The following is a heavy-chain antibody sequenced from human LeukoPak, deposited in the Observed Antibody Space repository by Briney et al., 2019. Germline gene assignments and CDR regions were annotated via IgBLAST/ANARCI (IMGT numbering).Heavy chain of an antibody. CDR2: IYYSGST. V-gene: IGHV4-59*01. CDR3: DRFATESGSYKTLDY. CDR1: GGSISSYY. Sequence: SETLSLTCTVSGGSISSYYWSWIRQPPRKGLEWVGYIYYSGSTNYNPSLTSRVPISVDTSKTQFSLKLNSVTAADTAVYYCDRFATESGSYKTLDYWGQGTLVTVSS. J-gene: IGHJ4*02. D-gene: IGHD1-26*01.